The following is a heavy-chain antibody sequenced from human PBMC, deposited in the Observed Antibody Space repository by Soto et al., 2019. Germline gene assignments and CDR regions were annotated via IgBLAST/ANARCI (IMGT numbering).Heavy chain of an antibody. J-gene: IGHJ4*02. D-gene: IGHD7-27*01. CDR2: IDPTDSYT. Sequence: PGESLKISCQVSGYTFSTYWIVWVRQMPGKALEWMGQIDPTDSYTKYSPSFQGHVTISVDKSVSAAYLQWSSVKASDTAIYYCARGPRNWGVDYWGQGTLVTVSS. CDR1: GYTFSTYW. CDR3: ARGPRNWGVDY. V-gene: IGHV5-10-1*01.